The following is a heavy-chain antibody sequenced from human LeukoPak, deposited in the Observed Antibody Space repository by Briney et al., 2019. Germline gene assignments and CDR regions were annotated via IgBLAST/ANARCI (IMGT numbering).Heavy chain of an antibody. V-gene: IGHV3-33*01. CDR1: GFDFRTHA. J-gene: IGHJ5*02. CDR3: TMDPPDSGWAFWS. D-gene: IGHD6-19*01. Sequence: GGSLRLSCSAFGFDFRTHAMHWVRQAPGKGLEWVAMIWRGGNNKYYGDSVKGRFTISSDDSRSKVFLQMDTLSAEDTAVYYCTMDPPDSGWAFWSWGQGALVTVFS. CDR2: IWRGGNNK.